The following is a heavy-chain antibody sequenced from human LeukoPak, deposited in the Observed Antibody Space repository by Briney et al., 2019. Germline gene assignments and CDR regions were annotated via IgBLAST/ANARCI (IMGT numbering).Heavy chain of an antibody. CDR3: AGEITAHYYYGMDV. J-gene: IGHJ6*02. D-gene: IGHD3-16*01. CDR1: GGTFSSYA. V-gene: IGHV1-69*13. Sequence: ASVKVSCKASGGTFSSYAISWVRQAPGQGLEWMGGIIPIFGTANYAQKFQGRVTITADESTSTAYMELSSLRSEDTAVYYCAGEITAHYYYGMDVWGQGTTVTVSS. CDR2: IIPIFGTA.